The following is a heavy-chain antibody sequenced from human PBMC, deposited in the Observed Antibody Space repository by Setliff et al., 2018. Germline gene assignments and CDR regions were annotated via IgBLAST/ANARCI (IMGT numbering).Heavy chain of an antibody. Sequence: ASVKVSCKASGFRFTSFGFSWVRQAPGQGLEWMGWISPYSGESNYAQKFQDRLTVTADTSTKTIYMELRSLTSDDTAVYFCTRSRGPRVVLAADFDFWGQGTLVTVSS. CDR3: TRSRGPRVVLAADFDF. CDR1: GFRFTSFG. CDR2: ISPYSGES. V-gene: IGHV1-18*04. J-gene: IGHJ4*02. D-gene: IGHD3-16*01.